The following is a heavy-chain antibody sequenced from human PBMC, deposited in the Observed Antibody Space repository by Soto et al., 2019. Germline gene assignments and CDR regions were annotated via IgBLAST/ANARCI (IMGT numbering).Heavy chain of an antibody. CDR3: ARARIAKNRGYFDY. Sequence: SVKVSCKASGGTFSSYAISWVRQAPGQGLEWMGGIITIFGTANYAQKFQGRATITADESTSTAYMELSSLRSEDTAVYYCARARIAKNRGYFDYWGQGTLVTVSS. D-gene: IGHD6-13*01. J-gene: IGHJ4*02. CDR1: GGTFSSYA. V-gene: IGHV1-69*13. CDR2: IITIFGTA.